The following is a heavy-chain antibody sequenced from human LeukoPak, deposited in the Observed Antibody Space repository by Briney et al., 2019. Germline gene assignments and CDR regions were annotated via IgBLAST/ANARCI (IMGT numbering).Heavy chain of an antibody. V-gene: IGHV4-30-4*08. CDR3: ARTCSSTSCYKFGYYYYYMDV. CDR1: GGSISSGDYY. Sequence: SETLSLTCTVSGGSISSGDYYWSWIRQPPGKDLEWIGYIYYSGSTYYNPSLKSRVTISVDTSKNQFSLKLSSVTAADTAVYYCARTCSSTSCYKFGYYYYYMDVWGKGTTVTVSS. CDR2: IYYSGST. J-gene: IGHJ6*03. D-gene: IGHD2-2*02.